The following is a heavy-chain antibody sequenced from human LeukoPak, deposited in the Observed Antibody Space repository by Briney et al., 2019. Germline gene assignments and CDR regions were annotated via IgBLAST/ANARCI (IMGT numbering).Heavy chain of an antibody. J-gene: IGHJ3*02. V-gene: IGHV3-33*01. D-gene: IGHD3-22*01. CDR1: GFTFSSYG. Sequence: GRSLRLSCAASGFTFSSYGMHWVREGPGKGLEWVAVIWYDGSNKYYADSVKGRFTISRDNSKNTLCLQMNSLRAEDTAVYYCASEGDSSGYQDHAFDIWGQGTMVTVSS. CDR2: IWYDGSNK. CDR3: ASEGDSSGYQDHAFDI.